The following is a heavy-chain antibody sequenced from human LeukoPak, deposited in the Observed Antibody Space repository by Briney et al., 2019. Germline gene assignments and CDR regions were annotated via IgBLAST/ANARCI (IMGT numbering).Heavy chain of an antibody. D-gene: IGHD3-22*01. Sequence: SETLSLTCTVSGGSISSYYWSWIRQPPGKGLEWIGYIYYSGSTNYNPSLKSRVTISVDTSKNQFSLKLSSVTAADTAVYYCARTPEYYYDSSENTSGYYYYYMDVWGKGTTVTVSS. CDR3: ARTPEYYYDSSENTSGYYYYYMDV. J-gene: IGHJ6*03. CDR1: GGSISSYY. CDR2: IYYSGST. V-gene: IGHV4-59*01.